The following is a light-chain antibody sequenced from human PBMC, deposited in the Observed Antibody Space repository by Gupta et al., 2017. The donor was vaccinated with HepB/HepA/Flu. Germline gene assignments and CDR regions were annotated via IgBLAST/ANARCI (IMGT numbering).Light chain of an antibody. J-gene: IGKJ1*01. CDR2: AAS. Sequence: ASTGDRVTITCRASQGISSYLAWYQQKPGKAPKLLIYAASTLQSGVPSRFSGSGSGTDFTLTISCLQSEDFATYYCQQDYSYPKTFGQGTKVEIK. CDR1: QGISSY. CDR3: QQDYSYPKT. V-gene: IGKV1-8*01.